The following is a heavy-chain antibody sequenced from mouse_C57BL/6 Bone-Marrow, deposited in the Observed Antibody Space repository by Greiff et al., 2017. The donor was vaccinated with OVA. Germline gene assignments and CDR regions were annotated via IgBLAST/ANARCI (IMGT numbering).Heavy chain of an antibody. CDR1: GFTFSDYG. CDR2: ISSGSSTI. Sequence: DVKLVESGGGLVKPGGSLKLSCAASGFTFSDYGMHWVRQAPEKGLEWVAYISSGSSTIYYADTVKGRFTISRDNAKNTLFLQMTSLRSEDTAMYYCARGGYGSIHWYFDVWGTGTTVTVSS. D-gene: IGHD1-1*01. J-gene: IGHJ1*03. V-gene: IGHV5-17*01. CDR3: ARGGYGSIHWYFDV.